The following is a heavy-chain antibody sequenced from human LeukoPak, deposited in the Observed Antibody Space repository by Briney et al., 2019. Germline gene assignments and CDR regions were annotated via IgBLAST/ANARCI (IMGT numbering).Heavy chain of an antibody. V-gene: IGHV3-48*03. D-gene: IGHD1-7*01. J-gene: IGHJ4*02. CDR1: GFTFSSYE. CDR3: ARELSGTTSYYFDY. CDR2: ISTSGNTR. Sequence: GGSLRLSCAASGFTFSSYEMNWVRQAPGKGLEWVSYISTSGNTRYYADSVKGRFTISRDNAKNSLYLQMNSLRVEDTAIYYCARELSGTTSYYFDYWGQGTLVTVSS.